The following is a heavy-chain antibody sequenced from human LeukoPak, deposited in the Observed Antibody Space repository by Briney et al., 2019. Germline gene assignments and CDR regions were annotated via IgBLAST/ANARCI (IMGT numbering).Heavy chain of an antibody. V-gene: IGHV3-48*03. D-gene: IGHD1-7*01. J-gene: IGHJ4*02. CDR1: GFTFSSYE. CDR3: ARELSGTTSYYFDY. CDR2: ISTSGNTR. Sequence: GGSLRLSCAASGFTFSSYEMNWVRQAPGKGLEWVSYISTSGNTRYYADSVKGRFTISRDNAKNSLYLQMNSLRVEDTAIYYCARELSGTTSYYFDYWGQGTLVTVSS.